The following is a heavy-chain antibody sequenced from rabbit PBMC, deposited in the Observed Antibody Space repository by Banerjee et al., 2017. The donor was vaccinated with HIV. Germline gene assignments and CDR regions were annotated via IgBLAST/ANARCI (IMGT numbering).Heavy chain of an antibody. CDR3: VRMIWAGNDNL. V-gene: IGHV1S40*01. Sequence: QSLEESGGDLVKPGASLTLTCKASGIDFSSYYHMCWVRQAPGKGLEWIACIYAGSSGKTGYASWAKGRFTISKTSSTTVTLQMTSLTAADTATYFCVRMIWAGNDNLWGPGTLVTVS. J-gene: IGHJ4*01. D-gene: IGHD4-2*01. CDR1: GIDFSSYYH. CDR2: IYAGSSGKT.